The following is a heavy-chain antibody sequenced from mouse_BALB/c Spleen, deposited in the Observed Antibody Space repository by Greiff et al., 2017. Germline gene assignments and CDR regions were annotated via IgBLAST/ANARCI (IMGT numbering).Heavy chain of an antibody. CDR2: IWSGGST. CDR3: ARTRQLGLYYAMDY. V-gene: IGHV2-2*02. D-gene: IGHD3-2*01. CDR1: GFSLTSYG. J-gene: IGHJ4*01. Sequence: VKLVESGPGLVQPSQSLSITCTVSGFSLTSYGVHWVRQSPGKGLEWLGVIWSGGSTDYNAAFISRLSISKDNSKSQVFFKMNSLQANDTAIYYCARTRQLGLYYAMDYWGQGTSVTVSS.